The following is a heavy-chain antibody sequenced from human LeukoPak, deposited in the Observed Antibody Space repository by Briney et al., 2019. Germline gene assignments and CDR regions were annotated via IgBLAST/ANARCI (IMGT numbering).Heavy chain of an antibody. D-gene: IGHD4-23*01. CDR3: ASLGGGNSVGDAFDI. Sequence: SETLPLTCSVSGGPISSYYWSWIRQPPRKGLEWIGYIYYSGSTNYNPSLKSRVTISVDTSKNQFSLKLSSVTAADTAVYYCASLGGGNSVGDAFDIWGQGTMVTVSS. CDR2: IYYSGST. CDR1: GGPISSYY. V-gene: IGHV4-59*01. J-gene: IGHJ3*02.